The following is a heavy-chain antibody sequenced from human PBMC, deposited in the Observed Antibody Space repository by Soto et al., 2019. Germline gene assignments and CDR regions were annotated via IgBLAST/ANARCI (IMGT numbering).Heavy chain of an antibody. CDR3: ARVGDYIWVSYRSRGDYSMDV. CDR1: GYTFTSYG. J-gene: IGHJ6*03. Sequence: QVQLVQSGAEVKKPGASVKVSCKASGYTFTSYGISWVRQAPGQGLEWMGWISGYNGNTNYAQKLQARVTMTTDASTSTAYLELRSLISDDTAVYYCARVGDYIWVSYRSRGDYSMDVWGKGTTVTVSS. D-gene: IGHD3-16*02. CDR2: ISGYNGNT. V-gene: IGHV1-18*01.